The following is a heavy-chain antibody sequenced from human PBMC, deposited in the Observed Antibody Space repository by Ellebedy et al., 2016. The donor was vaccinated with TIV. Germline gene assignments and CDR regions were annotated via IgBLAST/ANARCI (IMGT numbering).Heavy chain of an antibody. CDR2: IKQDGRDK. J-gene: IGHJ3*02. D-gene: IGHD2-2*01. CDR3: ARRYCTISRCFAASWASLDM. V-gene: IGHV3-7*01. CDR1: GCTFSSYW. Sequence: PGGSLRLSCADSGCTFSSYWMTRVRQPPGKGLEWVANIKQDGRDKYYVDSVRGRFTISRENAKNSLYLQMNSLTVEDTAVYYCARRYCTISRCFAASWASLDMWGQGTMVTVSS.